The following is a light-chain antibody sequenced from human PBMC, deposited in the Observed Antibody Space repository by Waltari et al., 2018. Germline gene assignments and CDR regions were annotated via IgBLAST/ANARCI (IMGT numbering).Light chain of an antibody. CDR2: ATS. J-gene: IGKJ1*01. Sequence: DIQMTQSPSSLSTSVGDRVTITCRASQSISFHLNWYQQKPGKAPKVLIHATSNLQSGVPSRFSGSGSGTDFTLIISSLQPEDFATYYCQQSYSSPPTFGQGTKVEVK. CDR1: QSISFH. CDR3: QQSYSSPPT. V-gene: IGKV1-39*01.